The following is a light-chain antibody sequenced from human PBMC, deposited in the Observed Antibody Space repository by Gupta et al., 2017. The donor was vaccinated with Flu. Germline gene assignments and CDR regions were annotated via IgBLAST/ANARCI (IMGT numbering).Light chain of an antibody. Sequence: SALPQPASVSGSPGQSITISCTGTSSHVGSYNLVSWYQQHPGKAPKLMIYEGSKRPAGVSNRFSASKSGNTASLTISEPQEEEEDDYYCFAVAGSSSFVFGTGTKFTVL. CDR1: SSHVGSYNL. V-gene: IGLV2-23*01. CDR3: FAVAGSSSFV. CDR2: EGS. J-gene: IGLJ1*01.